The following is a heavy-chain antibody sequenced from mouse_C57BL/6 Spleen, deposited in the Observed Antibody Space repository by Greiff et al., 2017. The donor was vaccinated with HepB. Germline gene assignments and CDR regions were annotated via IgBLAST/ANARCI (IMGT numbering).Heavy chain of an antibody. D-gene: IGHD1-1*01. Sequence: QVHVKQSGPELVRPGVSVKISCKGSGYTFTDFAMHWVKQSHAKSLEWIGVISTYYGDASYNQKFKDKATMTVDKSSSTAYMELARLTSENSAVYYCAILLRYAIDYWGQGTSVTVSS. CDR2: ISTYYGDA. V-gene: IGHV1-67*01. J-gene: IGHJ4*01. CDR1: GYTFTDFA. CDR3: AILLRYAIDY.